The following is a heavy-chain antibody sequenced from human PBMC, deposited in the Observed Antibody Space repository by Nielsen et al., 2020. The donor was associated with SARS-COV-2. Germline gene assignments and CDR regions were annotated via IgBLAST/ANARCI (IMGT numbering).Heavy chain of an antibody. J-gene: IGHJ4*02. CDR2: ISGSGDSS. Sequence: GGSLRLSCAASGFTYSTYAMSWVRQAPGKGLEWVSCISGSGDSSYYADSVKGRFTISRDNSKNTLYLQMNSLRAEDTAVYYCAKLSHGGGSCYSSVHYWGQGTLVTVSS. V-gene: IGHV3-23*01. D-gene: IGHD2-15*01. CDR1: GFTYSTYA. CDR3: AKLSHGGGSCYSSVHY.